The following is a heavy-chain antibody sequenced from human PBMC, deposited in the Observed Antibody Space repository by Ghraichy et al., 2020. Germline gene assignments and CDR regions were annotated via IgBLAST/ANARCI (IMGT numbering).Heavy chain of an antibody. V-gene: IGHV1-69*13. CDR2: IIPIFGTA. J-gene: IGHJ6*02. CDR1: GGTFSSYA. CDR3: ARDYYDSSGYYYYGMDV. D-gene: IGHD3-22*01. Sequence: SVKVSCKASGGTFSSYAISWVRQAPGQGLEWMGGIIPIFGTANYAQKFQGRVTITADESTSTAYMELSSLRSEDTAVYYCARDYYDSSGYYYYGMDVWGQGTTVTVSS.